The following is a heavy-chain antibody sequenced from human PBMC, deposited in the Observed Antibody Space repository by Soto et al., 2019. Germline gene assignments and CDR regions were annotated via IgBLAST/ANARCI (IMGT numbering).Heavy chain of an antibody. CDR2: IYYSGST. J-gene: IGHJ4*02. V-gene: IGHV4-39*01. CDR3: ARRQSSSWYGL. Sequence: SDTLSLTCTVSGGSISSGIYYWGWIRQPPGKGLEWIGSIYYSGSTYYNPSLKSRVTISVDTSKNQFSLKLSSVTAADTAVYYCARRQSSSWYGLWGQGTLVTVSS. CDR1: GGSISSGIYY. D-gene: IGHD6-13*01.